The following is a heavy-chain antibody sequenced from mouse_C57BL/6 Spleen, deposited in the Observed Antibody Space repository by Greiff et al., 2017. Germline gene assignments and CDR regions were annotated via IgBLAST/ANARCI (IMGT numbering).Heavy chain of an antibody. J-gene: IGHJ4*01. V-gene: IGHV10-1*01. D-gene: IGHD1-1*01. CDR1: GFSFNTYA. CDR2: IRGKSNNYAT. Sequence: EVKLVESGGGLVQPKGSLKLSCAASGFSFNTYAMNWVRQAPGKGLEWVARIRGKSNNYATYYADSGKDRFTISRGDSESMLYLQMNNLKTEDTAMYFCVKHRGYYDSSSYYYAMDYWGQGTSVTVSS. CDR3: VKHRGYYDSSSYYYAMDY.